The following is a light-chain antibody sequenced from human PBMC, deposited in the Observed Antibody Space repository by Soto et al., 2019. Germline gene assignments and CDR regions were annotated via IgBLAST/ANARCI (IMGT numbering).Light chain of an antibody. CDR2: DAS. Sequence: DIQMTQSPSSLSASVGDRVTITCRASQGISSWLAWYQQKPGKAPKLLIYDASGLERGVPSRFSGSGSGTDFTFTISSLQPEDFATYYCQQDDSLPLTFGQGTRVEIK. V-gene: IGKV1-12*01. J-gene: IGKJ5*01. CDR1: QGISSW. CDR3: QQDDSLPLT.